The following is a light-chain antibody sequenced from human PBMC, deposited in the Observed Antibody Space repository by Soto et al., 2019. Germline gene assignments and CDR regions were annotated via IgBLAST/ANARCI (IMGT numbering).Light chain of an antibody. V-gene: IGKV1-39*01. CDR2: GAS. CDR3: QQSYTAPYT. CDR1: RSISNY. Sequence: DIQMTLSPSSLSASVGDAVSLTCRASRSISNYLNWYQQKPGRAPKLLISGASSLQRGVPSRFSGSGSGTTFTLTITSLQPDDFAIYFCQQSYTAPYTFGPGTKVEIK. J-gene: IGKJ3*01.